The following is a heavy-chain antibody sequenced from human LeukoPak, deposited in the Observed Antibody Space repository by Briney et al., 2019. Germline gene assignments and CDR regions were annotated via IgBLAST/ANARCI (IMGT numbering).Heavy chain of an antibody. J-gene: IGHJ4*02. Sequence: GGSLRLSCAASGFTLSRSWMSWVRQAPGKGLEWVANINQDGSEKNYVDSVKGRFTISRDNAKNSLYLQMNSLRAEDTAVYYCARAYQTDYWGQGTLVTASS. CDR2: INQDGSEK. V-gene: IGHV3-7*05. CDR1: GFTLSRSW. D-gene: IGHD2-2*01. CDR3: ARAYQTDY.